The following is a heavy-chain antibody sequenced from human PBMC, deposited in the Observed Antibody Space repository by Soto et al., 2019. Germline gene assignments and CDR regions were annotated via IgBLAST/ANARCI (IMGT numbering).Heavy chain of an antibody. CDR2: IYYSGST. J-gene: IGHJ6*02. V-gene: IGHV4-39*01. D-gene: IGHD4-17*01. Sequence: PSETLSLTCTVSGGSISSSSYYWGWIRQPPGKGLEWIGSIYYSGSTYYNPSLKSRVTISVDTSKNQFSLKLSSVTAADTAVYYCAITVTRVLYYYGMDVWGQGTTVT. CDR1: GGSISSSSYY. CDR3: AITVTRVLYYYGMDV.